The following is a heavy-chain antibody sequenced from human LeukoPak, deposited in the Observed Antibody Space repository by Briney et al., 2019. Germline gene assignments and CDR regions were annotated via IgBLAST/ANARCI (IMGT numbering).Heavy chain of an antibody. CDR1: GGSISSYY. CDR2: IYYSGST. J-gene: IGHJ4*02. Sequence: PSETLSLTCTVSGGSISSYYWSWIRQPPGKGLEWIGYIYYSGSTNYNPSLKSRVTISVDTSKSQFSLKLSSVTAADTAVYYCARDYCSGGSCYFDYWGQGTLVTVSS. V-gene: IGHV4-59*01. CDR3: ARDYCSGGSCYFDY. D-gene: IGHD2-15*01.